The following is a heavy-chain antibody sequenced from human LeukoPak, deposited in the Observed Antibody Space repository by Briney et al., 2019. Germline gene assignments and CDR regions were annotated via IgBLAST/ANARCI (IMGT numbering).Heavy chain of an antibody. CDR3: TRDRTGDRTDAFDI. CDR2: IRSKADGGTT. CDR1: GLTFGDYA. J-gene: IGHJ3*02. Sequence: GGSLRLSCTASGLTFGDYAMTWFRQAPGKGLEWVGFIRSKADGGTTENAASVKGRFTISRDDSKSIAYLQMNSLKTEDTAVYYCTRDRTGDRTDAFDIWGQGTMVTVSS. D-gene: IGHD7-27*01. V-gene: IGHV3-49*03.